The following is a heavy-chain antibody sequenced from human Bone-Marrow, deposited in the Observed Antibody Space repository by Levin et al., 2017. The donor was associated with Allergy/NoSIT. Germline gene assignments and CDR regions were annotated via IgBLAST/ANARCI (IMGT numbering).Heavy chain of an antibody. J-gene: IGHJ6*02. Sequence: ASVKVSCKASGYTFTSYGISWVRQAPGQGLEWMGWISAYNGNTNYAQKLQGRVTMTTDTSTSTAYMELRSLRSDDTAVYYCARRPVATITSPYGMDVWGQGTTVTVSS. CDR2: ISAYNGNT. CDR1: GYTFTSYG. V-gene: IGHV1-18*01. CDR3: ARRPVATITSPYGMDV. D-gene: IGHD5-12*01.